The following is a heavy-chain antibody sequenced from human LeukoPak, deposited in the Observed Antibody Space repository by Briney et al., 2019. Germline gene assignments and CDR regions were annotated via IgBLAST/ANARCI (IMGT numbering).Heavy chain of an antibody. Sequence: ASMKVSCRSSGCTFTDHYIHWVRQGPGQGLEWMGYIGPHSTFTSSPQEFQGRVTMTRDASMSTAYMELTRLTSDDTAVYYCVREGEGPLSKDFDYWGQGTLVTVSS. CDR1: GCTFTDHY. V-gene: IGHV1-2*02. CDR3: VREGEGPLSKDFDY. J-gene: IGHJ4*02. D-gene: IGHD2/OR15-2a*01. CDR2: IGPHSTFT.